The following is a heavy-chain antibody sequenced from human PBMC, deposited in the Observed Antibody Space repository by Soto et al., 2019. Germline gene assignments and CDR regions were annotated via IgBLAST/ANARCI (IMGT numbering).Heavy chain of an antibody. Sequence: QVQLVQSGAELKKPGSSVNVSCAASGGTFKTYTINWVRQAPGQGLEWIGQIIPMYDSANYAQRFQGRVTISADKSTNIAYMELSGLMSEDTALYYCATWRTYSGSYCFDYGGQGTLVSVSS. CDR1: GGTFKTYT. D-gene: IGHD1-26*01. CDR3: ATWRTYSGSYCFDY. CDR2: IIPMYDSA. V-gene: IGHV1-69*06. J-gene: IGHJ4*02.